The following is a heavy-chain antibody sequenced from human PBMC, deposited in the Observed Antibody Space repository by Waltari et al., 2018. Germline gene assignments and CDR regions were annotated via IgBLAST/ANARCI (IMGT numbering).Heavy chain of an antibody. CDR3: ARDPVNSGYGDTNWFDP. CDR1: GFTFDDYA. D-gene: IGHD4-17*01. Sequence: EVQLVESGGGLVQPGRSLRLSCAASGFTFDDYAMHWVRQAPGKGLEWVSSISSSSSYIYYADSVKGRFTISRDNAKNSLYLQMNSLRAEDTAVYYCARDPVNSGYGDTNWFDPWGQGTLVTVSS. J-gene: IGHJ5*02. V-gene: IGHV3-21*01. CDR2: ISSSSSYI.